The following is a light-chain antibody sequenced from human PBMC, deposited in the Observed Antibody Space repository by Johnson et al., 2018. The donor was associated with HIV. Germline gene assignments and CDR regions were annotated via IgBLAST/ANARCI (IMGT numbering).Light chain of an antibody. Sequence: SVLTQPPSVSAAPGQKVTISCSGSSSNIGNNYVSWYQQLPGTAPKLLIYDNNKRPSGIPDRFSGSKSGTSATLGITGLQTGDEADYYCGTWDSSLSYNYVFGTGTKVTVL. CDR2: DNN. J-gene: IGLJ1*01. V-gene: IGLV1-51*01. CDR3: GTWDSSLSYNYV. CDR1: SSNIGNNY.